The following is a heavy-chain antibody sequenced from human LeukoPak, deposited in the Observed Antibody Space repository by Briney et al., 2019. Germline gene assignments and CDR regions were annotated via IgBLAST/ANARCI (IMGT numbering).Heavy chain of an antibody. J-gene: IGHJ5*02. CDR3: ARDQSSGYCSGGSCYPGLYNWFDP. CDR1: GFTFTSYG. Sequence: ASVKVSCNASGFTFTSYGISWVRQAPGQGLEWMGWISAYNGNTNYAQKLQGRVTMTTDTSTSTAYMELRSLRSDDTAVYYCARDQSSGYCSGGSCYPGLYNWFDPWGQGTLVTVSS. CDR2: ISAYNGNT. D-gene: IGHD2-15*01. V-gene: IGHV1-18*01.